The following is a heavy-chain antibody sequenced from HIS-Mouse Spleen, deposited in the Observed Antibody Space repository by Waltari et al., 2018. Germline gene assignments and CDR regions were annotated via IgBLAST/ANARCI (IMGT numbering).Heavy chain of an antibody. CDR1: GGAIRSSRYH. Sequence: HLQLQESGPGRVKPAETLSLIFTVSGGAIRSSRYHWGWIRQPPGKGLEWIGSIYYSGSTYYNPSLKSRVTISVDTSKNQFSLKLSSVTAADTAVYYCAREIPYSSSWYDWYFDLWGRGTLVTVSS. V-gene: IGHV4-39*07. D-gene: IGHD6-13*01. CDR3: AREIPYSSSWYDWYFDL. J-gene: IGHJ2*01. CDR2: IYYSGST.